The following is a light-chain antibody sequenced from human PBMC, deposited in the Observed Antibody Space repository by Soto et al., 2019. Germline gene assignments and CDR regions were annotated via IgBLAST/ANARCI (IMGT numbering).Light chain of an antibody. Sequence: QAVVTQEPSLTVSPGGTVTLTCGSSTGAVTSGHYPYWFQQKPGQAPRTLIYDTSNKHSWTPARFSGSLLGGKGALTLSGARPEDEAENHCLLVYGGGWVFGGGTKLTVL. J-gene: IGLJ3*02. CDR1: TGAVTSGHY. CDR3: LLVYGGGWV. CDR2: DTS. V-gene: IGLV7-46*01.